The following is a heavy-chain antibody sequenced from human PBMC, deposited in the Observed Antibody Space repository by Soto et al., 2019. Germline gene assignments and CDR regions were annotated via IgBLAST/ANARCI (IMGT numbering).Heavy chain of an antibody. CDR2: ISSDGSEK. J-gene: IGHJ4*02. CDR1: GFTFSNYA. CDR3: ANSWTTLTTGFDF. V-gene: IGHV3-30*18. Sequence: GGSLRLSCVASGFTFSNYAMHWVRQAPGKGLGWVAVISSDGSEKYYLDSVRDRFTISRDNSKNTLYLQMNNLRPEDTAMYYCANSWTTLTTGFDFWGQGAMVTVSS. D-gene: IGHD4-17*01.